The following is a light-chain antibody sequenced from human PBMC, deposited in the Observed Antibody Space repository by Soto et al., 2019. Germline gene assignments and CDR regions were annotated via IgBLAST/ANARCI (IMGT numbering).Light chain of an antibody. CDR1: SSDVGVYNY. Sequence: QSALTQPASVSGSPGQSITISCTGTSSDVGVYNYVSWYQQHPGKAPKLMIYEVSNRPSGVSNRFSGSKSGNTVSLTISGLQAEGEADYYRSSYTTSSTWVFGGGTKLTVL. V-gene: IGLV2-14*01. CDR3: SSYTTSSTWV. CDR2: EVS. J-gene: IGLJ3*02.